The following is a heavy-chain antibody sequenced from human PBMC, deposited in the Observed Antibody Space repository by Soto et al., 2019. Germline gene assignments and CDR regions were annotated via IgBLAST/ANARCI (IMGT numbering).Heavy chain of an antibody. CDR3: ARGNPYYYSYSTDV. J-gene: IGHJ6*03. CDR2: IYYSGST. V-gene: IGHV4-59*08. Sequence: SETLSLTCTVSGGSISSYYWSWIRQPPGKGLEWIGYIYYSGSTNYNPSLKSRVTISVDTSKNQFSLKLSSVTAADTAVYYCARGNPYYYSYSTDVSGKGTSVTVSS. CDR1: GGSISSYY.